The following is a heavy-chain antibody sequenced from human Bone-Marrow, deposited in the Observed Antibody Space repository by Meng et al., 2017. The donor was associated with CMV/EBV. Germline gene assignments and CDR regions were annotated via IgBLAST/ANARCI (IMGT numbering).Heavy chain of an antibody. Sequence: ASVKVSCKASGYTFTSYDINWVRQATGQGLEWMGWMNPNSGNTGYAQKFQGRVTMTRNTSISTAYMELSSLTSEDTAVYYCARGLVRRLNWFDPWGQGTLVTVSS. CDR1: GYTFTSYD. CDR2: MNPNSGNT. CDR3: ARGLVRRLNWFDP. J-gene: IGHJ5*02. V-gene: IGHV1-8*01. D-gene: IGHD1-26*01.